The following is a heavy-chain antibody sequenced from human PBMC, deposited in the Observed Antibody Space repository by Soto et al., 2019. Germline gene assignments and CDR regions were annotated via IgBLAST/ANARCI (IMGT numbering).Heavy chain of an antibody. V-gene: IGHV4-39*01. CDR1: GYSITAGGYY. Sequence: SETLSLTCFVSGYSITAGGYYWGWLRQSPGKGPEWIGSVFYTGFTSYNPSLESRVSVSVDTSKNQFSLKVSGVSAADTAVYYCATSQKGYNWNYFDHWGQGALVTVSS. D-gene: IGHD1-20*01. CDR3: ATSQKGYNWNYFDH. CDR2: VFYTGFT. J-gene: IGHJ4*02.